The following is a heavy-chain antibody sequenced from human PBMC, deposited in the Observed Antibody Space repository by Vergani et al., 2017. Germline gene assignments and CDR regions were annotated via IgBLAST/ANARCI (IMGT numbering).Heavy chain of an antibody. CDR1: GVSFSSFG. Sequence: QVQLVESGGGVVQPGGSLRLSCAASGVSFSSFGMHWVRQAPGKGLEWVAFIRYDGSDKYYVDSVKGRFTISRDNSKNTLYLQVDSLRAEDTAVYYCAKDELGFCGDISCLAMDVWAKGPRSASP. CDR2: IRYDGSDK. CDR3: AKDELGFCGDISCLAMDV. V-gene: IGHV3-30*02. J-gene: IGHJ6*02. D-gene: IGHD2-15*01.